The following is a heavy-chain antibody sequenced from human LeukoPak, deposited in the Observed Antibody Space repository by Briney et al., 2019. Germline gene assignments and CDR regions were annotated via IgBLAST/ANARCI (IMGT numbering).Heavy chain of an antibody. J-gene: IGHJ4*02. D-gene: IGHD2-15*01. Sequence: GESLKISCKGSGYSFTTYWIGWVRQMPGKGLEWMGIIYPGDSDTRYSPSFQGQVTISADKSISAAYLQWSSLKASDTAMYYCARARYCSGGSCYAEYWGQGTLVTVSS. CDR3: ARARYCSGGSCYAEY. CDR1: GYSFTTYW. V-gene: IGHV5-51*01. CDR2: IYPGDSDT.